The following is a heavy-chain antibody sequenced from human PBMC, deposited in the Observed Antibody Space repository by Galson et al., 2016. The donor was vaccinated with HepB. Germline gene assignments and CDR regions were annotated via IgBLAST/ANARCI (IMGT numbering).Heavy chain of an antibody. D-gene: IGHD3-3*01. CDR2: IKQDGSRK. V-gene: IGHV3-7*01. CDR1: TFTFSNYW. Sequence: SLRLSCADPTFTFSNYWMSWVRQAPGKGLEWVANIKQDGSRKYYVDSVKGRFTISRDNVKSSLYLEMSSLRAEDSAVYYCASDPFSFGFLITGHDAFHIWGQGTMGTVSS. J-gene: IGHJ3*02. CDR3: ASDPFSFGFLITGHDAFHI.